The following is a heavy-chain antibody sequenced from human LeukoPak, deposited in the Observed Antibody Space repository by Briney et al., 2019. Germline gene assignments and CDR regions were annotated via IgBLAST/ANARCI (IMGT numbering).Heavy chain of an antibody. Sequence: SETLSLTCAVYGGSFSGYYWSWIRQPPGKGLEWIGEINHSGSTYYNPSLKSRVTISVDTSKNQFSLKLSSVTAADTAVYYCARLRRVGATPFDYWGQGTLVTVSS. V-gene: IGHV4-34*01. CDR3: ARLRRVGATPFDY. CDR1: GGSFSGYY. J-gene: IGHJ4*02. CDR2: INHSGST. D-gene: IGHD1-26*01.